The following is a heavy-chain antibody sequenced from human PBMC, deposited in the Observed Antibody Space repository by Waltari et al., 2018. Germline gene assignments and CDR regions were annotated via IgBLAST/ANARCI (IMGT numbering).Heavy chain of an antibody. J-gene: IGHJ4*02. V-gene: IGHV3-21*06. CDR2: IISTGNSI. D-gene: IGHD3-22*01. CDR1: GSTFCRST. Sequence: EVQLVESGGGLVKPGGSLRLSCVASGSTFCRSTMTWVRQAPGKGLEWVSSIISTGNSIYYADSVKGRFTVSRDNAKNSMYLQMNSLRAEDTAVYFCATDYYDSGAYYLYFDYWGQGIRVTVSS. CDR3: ATDYYDSGAYYLYFDY.